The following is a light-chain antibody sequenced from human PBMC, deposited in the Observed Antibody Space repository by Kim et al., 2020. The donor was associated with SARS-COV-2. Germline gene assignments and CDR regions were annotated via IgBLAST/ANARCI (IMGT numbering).Light chain of an antibody. CDR2: GKN. CDR3: NSRDISGNHRV. J-gene: IGLJ1*01. CDR1: SLRTYY. V-gene: IGLV3-19*01. Sequence: SSELTQDPAVSVTLGQIIRITCQGDSLRTYYASWNQQKPGQAPVLVIYGKNSRPSGIPDRFSGSSSGKTAYLTITGAQAEDEADYYCNSRDISGNHRVFGTGTKVTVL.